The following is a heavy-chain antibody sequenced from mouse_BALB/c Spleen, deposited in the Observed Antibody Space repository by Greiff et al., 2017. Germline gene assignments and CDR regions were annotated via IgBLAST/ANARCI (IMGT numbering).Heavy chain of an antibody. V-gene: IGHV5-17*02. J-gene: IGHJ1*01. Sequence: DVKLVESGGGLVQPGGSRKLSCAASGFTFSSFGMHWVRQAPEKGLEWVAYISSGSSTIYYADTVKGRFTISRDNPKNTLFLQMTSLRSEDTAMYYCAREGYYRYGWYFDVWGAGTTVTVSS. CDR1: GFTFSSFG. CDR2: ISSGSSTI. D-gene: IGHD2-14*01. CDR3: AREGYYRYGWYFDV.